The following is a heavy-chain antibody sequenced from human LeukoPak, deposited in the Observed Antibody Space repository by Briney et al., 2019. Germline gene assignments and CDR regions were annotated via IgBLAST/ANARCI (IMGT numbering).Heavy chain of an antibody. J-gene: IGHJ4*02. Sequence: GGSLRLPCAASGFTFSSYAMSWVRRAPGKGLEWVSAISGSGGSTYYADSVKGRFTISRDNSKNTLYLQMNSLRAEDTAVYYCAKGVSIAVAGSFDYWGQGTLVTVSS. CDR2: ISGSGGST. D-gene: IGHD6-19*01. V-gene: IGHV3-23*01. CDR3: AKGVSIAVAGSFDY. CDR1: GFTFSSYA.